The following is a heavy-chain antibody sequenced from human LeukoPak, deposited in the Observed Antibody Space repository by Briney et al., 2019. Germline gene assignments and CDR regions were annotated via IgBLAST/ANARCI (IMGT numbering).Heavy chain of an antibody. J-gene: IGHJ6*03. Sequence: PSETLSLTCTVSGDPIRSHYCTWIRQPPGKGLEWIGYIYYSGSTNYNPSLKSRVTISVDTSKNQFSLKLSSVTAADTAIYYCARSAGSGYYYSYMDVWGKGTTVTVSS. CDR1: GDPIRSHY. CDR3: ARSAGSGYYYSYMDV. D-gene: IGHD3-10*01. CDR2: IYYSGST. V-gene: IGHV4-59*11.